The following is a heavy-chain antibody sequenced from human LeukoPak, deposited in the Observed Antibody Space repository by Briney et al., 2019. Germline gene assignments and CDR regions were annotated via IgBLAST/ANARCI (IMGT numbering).Heavy chain of an antibody. CDR1: GFTVSSNY. D-gene: IGHD6-19*01. CDR2: IYSGGST. V-gene: IGHV3-53*04. Sequence: PGGSLRLSCAASGFTVSSNYMNWVRQAPGKGLEWVSVIYSGGSTYYADSVKGRFTISRHISKNTLYLQMNSLRAEDTAVYYCARDLGSGWYGAVDYWGQGTLVTVSS. CDR3: ARDLGSGWYGAVDY. J-gene: IGHJ4*02.